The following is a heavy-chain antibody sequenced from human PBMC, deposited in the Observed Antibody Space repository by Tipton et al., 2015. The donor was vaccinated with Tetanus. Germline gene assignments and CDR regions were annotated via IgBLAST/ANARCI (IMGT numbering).Heavy chain of an antibody. D-gene: IGHD6-19*01. J-gene: IGHJ6*03. CDR3: ARDRGEQWTNFYYMDV. CDR1: GFSVANHW. CDR2: IREDGGET. V-gene: IGHV3-7*03. Sequence: QLVQSGGGLVKPGGSLRLSCAASGFSVANHWMSWVRQAPGKGLEWVANIREDGGETKYVDSVKGRFTISRDNAKNSFYLQMNSLRVEDTAVYYCARDRGEQWTNFYYMDVWGKGRMVIVSS.